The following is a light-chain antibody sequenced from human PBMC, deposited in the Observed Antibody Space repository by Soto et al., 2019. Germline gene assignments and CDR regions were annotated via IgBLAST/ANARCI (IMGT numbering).Light chain of an antibody. CDR3: CSYAGSSTLEV. Sequence: QSALTQPASVSGSPGQSITISCTGTSSDVGSYNLVSWYQHYPGKAPKLMIYEVSKRPSGVSNRFSGSKSGNTASLTISGLQAEDEADYYCCSYAGSSTLEVFGGGTKLTVL. CDR1: SSDVGSYNL. V-gene: IGLV2-23*02. CDR2: EVS. J-gene: IGLJ2*01.